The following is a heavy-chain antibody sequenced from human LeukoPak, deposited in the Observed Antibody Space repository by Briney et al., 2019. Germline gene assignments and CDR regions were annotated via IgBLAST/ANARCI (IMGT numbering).Heavy chain of an antibody. V-gene: IGHV3-30*18. Sequence: GGSLRLSCAASGFTFSSYGMHWVRQAPGKGLEWGAVISYDVSNKYYAGSVRGRFTIPMDDAKCTLYVKMNSLRAEDTGMYYCAKDLNFYGSGGLDYWGQGALVTVSS. CDR1: GFTFSSYG. J-gene: IGHJ4*02. CDR2: ISYDVSNK. D-gene: IGHD3-10*01. CDR3: AKDLNFYGSGGLDY.